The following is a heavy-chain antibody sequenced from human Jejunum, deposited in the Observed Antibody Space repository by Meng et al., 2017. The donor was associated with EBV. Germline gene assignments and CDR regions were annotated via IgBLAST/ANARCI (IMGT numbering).Heavy chain of an antibody. V-gene: IGHV4-34*02. CDR3: ARRTGDYVVGY. CDR1: GGSFSGYY. D-gene: IGHD2-8*02. Sequence: QGQLQQGGAGLLWPTETLPLTFSVYGGSFSGYYWSWVRQPPGRGLEYIGEVHFSGITNYTPSLKSRVTMSVDASKNQFSLRLTSVTAADTAVYYCARRTGDYVVGYWGQGTLVTVSS. J-gene: IGHJ4*02. CDR2: VHFSGIT.